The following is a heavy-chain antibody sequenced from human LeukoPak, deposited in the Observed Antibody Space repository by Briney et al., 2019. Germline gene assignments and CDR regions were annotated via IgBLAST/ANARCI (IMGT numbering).Heavy chain of an antibody. CDR2: IYYSGST. CDR3: ARVSSTVTKGYPGDYYFDY. D-gene: IGHD4-17*01. V-gene: IGHV4-30-4*01. Sequence: SQTLSLTCTVSGGSISSGDYYWSWIRQPPGKGLEWIGYIYYSGSTYYNPSLKSRVTISVDTSKNQFSLKLSSVTAADTAVYYCARVSSTVTKGYPGDYYFDYWGQGTPVTVSS. J-gene: IGHJ4*02. CDR1: GGSISSGDYY.